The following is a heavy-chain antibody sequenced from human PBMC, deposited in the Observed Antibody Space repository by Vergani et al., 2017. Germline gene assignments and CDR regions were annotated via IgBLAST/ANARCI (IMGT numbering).Heavy chain of an antibody. V-gene: IGHV4-61*02. J-gene: IGHJ4*02. D-gene: IGHD6-13*01. Sequence: QVQLQESGPGLVKPSQTLSLTCTVPGGPISSGSYYWSWIRQPPGEGLEWIGRIHTSGSTHYNPSLKSRVTITVDTSKNQFSLKLSSVTAADTAVYYCARGSVHSGSWPIDYWGQGTLGTVSS. CDR3: ARGSVHSGSWPIDY. CDR2: IHTSGST. CDR1: GGPISSGSYY.